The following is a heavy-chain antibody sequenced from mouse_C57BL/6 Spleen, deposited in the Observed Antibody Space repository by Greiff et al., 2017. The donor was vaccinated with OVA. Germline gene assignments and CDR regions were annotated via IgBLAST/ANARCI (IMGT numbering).Heavy chain of an antibody. V-gene: IGHV1-82*01. CDR2: IYPGDGDT. CDR1: GYAFSSSW. D-gene: IGHD2-1*01. Sequence: QVQLQQSGPELVKPGASVKISCKASGYAFSSSWMNWVKQRPGQGLEWIGRIYPGDGDTNYNGKFKGKATLTADKSSSTAYMQLSSLTSEDSAVYFGAREKNYGNLDAMDDWGQGTTVTVSS. J-gene: IGHJ4*01. CDR3: AREKNYGNLDAMDD.